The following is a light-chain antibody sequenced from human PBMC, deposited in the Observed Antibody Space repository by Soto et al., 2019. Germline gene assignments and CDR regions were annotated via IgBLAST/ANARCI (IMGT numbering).Light chain of an antibody. CDR1: SSNIGSNY. V-gene: IGLV1-51*01. Sequence: QSVLTQPPSVSAATGQKVTISCSGGSSNIGSNYVSWYQQLPGTAPKLLLYDNDKRPSGIPDRFSGSKSGTSATLGITGLQTGDEVDYYCGTWDSSLTAGVFGGGTKLTVL. J-gene: IGLJ3*02. CDR2: DND. CDR3: GTWDSSLTAGV.